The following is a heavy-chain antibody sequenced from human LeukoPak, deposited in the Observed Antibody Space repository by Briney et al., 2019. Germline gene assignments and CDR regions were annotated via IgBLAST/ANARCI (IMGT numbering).Heavy chain of an antibody. V-gene: IGHV3-7*01. CDR3: ARDRRKYSGRSGDYFDY. D-gene: IGHD6-13*01. J-gene: IGHJ4*02. CDR1: GFTFSGSW. Sequence: PGGSLRLSCAASGFTFSGSWMTWVRQAPGKGLELVANINQDGGEKNYLDSVKGRFSISRDNAKNSLYLQMNSLRAEDTAVYYCARDRRKYSGRSGDYFDYWGQGTLVTVSS. CDR2: INQDGGEK.